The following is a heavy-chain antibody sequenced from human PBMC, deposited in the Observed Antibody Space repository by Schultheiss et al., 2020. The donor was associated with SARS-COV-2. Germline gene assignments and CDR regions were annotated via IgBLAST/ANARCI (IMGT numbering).Heavy chain of an antibody. Sequence: SVKVSCKASGFTFTSSAVQWVRQARGQRLEWIGWIVVGSGNTGYAQKFQGRVTMTRNTSISTAYMELSSLRSEDTAVYYCARGKRSNDFWSGYYGVYFDYWGQGTLVTVSS. CDR1: GFTFTSSA. CDR2: IVVGSGNT. J-gene: IGHJ4*02. CDR3: ARGKRSNDFWSGYYGVYFDY. D-gene: IGHD3-3*01. V-gene: IGHV1-58*01.